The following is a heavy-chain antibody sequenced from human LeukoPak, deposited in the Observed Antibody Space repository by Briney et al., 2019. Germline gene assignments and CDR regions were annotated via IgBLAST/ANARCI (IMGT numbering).Heavy chain of an antibody. Sequence: SETLSLTCTVSGGSISTYYWSWIRQPPGKGLEWIGYIYYSGNTNYNPSLKSRVTISVDTSKKLFSLKFTSVTATDTAVYYCARHRPGERRFDPWGQGTLVTVSS. CDR2: IYYSGNT. CDR1: GGSISTYY. V-gene: IGHV4-59*08. CDR3: ARHRPGERRFDP. D-gene: IGHD3-16*01. J-gene: IGHJ5*02.